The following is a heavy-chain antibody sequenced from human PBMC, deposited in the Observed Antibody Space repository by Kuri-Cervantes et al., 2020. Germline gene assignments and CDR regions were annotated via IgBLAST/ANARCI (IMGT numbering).Heavy chain of an antibody. CDR1: GFTVSSNY. CDR3: AKERADCSSTSCYTKAWDY. V-gene: IGHV3-30*18. Sequence: GGSLRPSCAASGFTVSSNYMSWVRQAPGKGLEWVAAISYDGSNKYYADSVKGRFTISRDNSKNTLYLQMNSLRAEDTAVYYCAKERADCSSTSCYTKAWDYWGQGTLVTVSS. CDR2: ISYDGSNK. D-gene: IGHD2-2*02. J-gene: IGHJ4*02.